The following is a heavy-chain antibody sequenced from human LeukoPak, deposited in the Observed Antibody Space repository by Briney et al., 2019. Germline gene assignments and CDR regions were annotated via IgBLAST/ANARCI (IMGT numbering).Heavy chain of an antibody. CDR2: LISDGSST. CDR1: VFTFSSYW. J-gene: IGHJ1*01. Sequence: GGSLRLSSAASVFTFSSYWMHWVRQAPGKGLLWVSRLISDGSSTSYADSVKGRFTISRDIAKNTLYVQMNSLRADDTAVYYCAVVTAEYLQHWGQGTLVTVSS. V-gene: IGHV3-74*01. CDR3: AVVTAEYLQH. D-gene: IGHD2-21*02.